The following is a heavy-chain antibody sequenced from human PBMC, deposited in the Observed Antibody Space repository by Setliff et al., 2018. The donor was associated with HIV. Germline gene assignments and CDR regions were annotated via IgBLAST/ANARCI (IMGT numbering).Heavy chain of an antibody. Sequence: KASETLSLTCSVSGGSVRSGDYYWTWIRQLPGKGLEWIGYVFVSGNTNYNPSLRSRVTISVDRSKDQFSLKLNSMTAADTARYYCAREAMEGAFDLWGQGTMVTVSS. J-gene: IGHJ3*01. V-gene: IGHV4-31*03. D-gene: IGHD1-1*01. CDR1: GGSVRSGDYY. CDR3: AREAMEGAFDL. CDR2: VFVSGNT.